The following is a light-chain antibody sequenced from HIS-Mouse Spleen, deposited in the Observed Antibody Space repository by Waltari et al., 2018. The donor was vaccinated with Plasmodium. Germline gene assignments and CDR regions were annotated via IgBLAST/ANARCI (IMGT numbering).Light chain of an antibody. CDR3: SSYAGSNNLV. CDR2: EVS. Sequence: QSALTQPPSASGSPGQSVTISCTGTHSAVGGYNYVPWAQQTPGKAPKRMIDEVSKRPSGVPGRFSCSKSGNTASLTVSGLQAEDEADYYCSSYAGSNNLVFGGGTKLTVL. J-gene: IGLJ2*01. CDR1: HSAVGGYNY. V-gene: IGLV2-8*01.